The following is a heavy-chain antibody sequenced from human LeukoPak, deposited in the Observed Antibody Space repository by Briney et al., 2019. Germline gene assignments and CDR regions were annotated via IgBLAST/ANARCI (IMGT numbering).Heavy chain of an antibody. CDR1: GGSISSSSYY. CDR2: IYYSGST. V-gene: IGHV4-39*07. CDR3: ARDVTGWPPEYYYGMDV. D-gene: IGHD6-19*01. Sequence: PSETLSLTCTVSGGSISSSSYYWGWIRQPPGKGLEWIGSIYYSGSTYYNPSLKSRVTISVDTSKNQFSLKLSSVTAADTAVYYCARDVTGWPPEYYYGMDVWGQGTTVTVSS. J-gene: IGHJ6*02.